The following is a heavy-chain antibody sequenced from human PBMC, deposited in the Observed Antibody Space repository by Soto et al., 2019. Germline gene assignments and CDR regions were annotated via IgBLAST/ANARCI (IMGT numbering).Heavy chain of an antibody. CDR2: IYYRGNT. V-gene: IGHV4-59*08. D-gene: IGHD3-9*01. J-gene: IGHJ4*02. CDR3: ARHPGYYDILTGYTTYYFDY. Sequence: EPLAHTFSTSGRSIGTYYWSWIRHRPGKAMEWIGYIYYRGNTDYNPSLKSRVTISLDTPKNQFSLKLSSVTAADTAVYYCARHPGYYDILTGYTTYYFDYWGQGILVTVS. CDR1: GRSIGTYY.